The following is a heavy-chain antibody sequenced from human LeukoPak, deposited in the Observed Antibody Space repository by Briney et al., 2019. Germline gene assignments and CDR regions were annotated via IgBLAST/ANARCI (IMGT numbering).Heavy chain of an antibody. D-gene: IGHD3-10*01. V-gene: IGHV5-10-1*01. CDR2: IDPRDSYT. CDR3: ARRNYCVSGSYYRGFDP. J-gene: IGHJ5*02. CDR1: GYSFTSYW. Sequence: GESLKISCKGSGYSFTSYWISWVRQMPGKGLEWMGRIDPRDSYTNYSPSFQGHVTISADKSISTAYPQWSSLKASDTAMYYCARRNYCVSGSYYRGFDPWGQGTLVTVSS.